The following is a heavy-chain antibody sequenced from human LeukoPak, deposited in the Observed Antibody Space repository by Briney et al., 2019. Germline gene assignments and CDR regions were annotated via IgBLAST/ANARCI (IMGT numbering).Heavy chain of an antibody. CDR3: ARVRDGYNRNWAY. J-gene: IGHJ4*02. CDR2: IYYNVAT. V-gene: IGHV4-39*02. CDR1: GGSISSSIYY. D-gene: IGHD5-24*01. Sequence: SETLSLTCTVSGGSISSSIYYWGWFRQPPGMGLEWIGSIYYNVATYYNSSLKSRVTISVDTSKNHLSLKLSSVTAADTAVYYCARVRDGYNRNWAYWGQGTLVTVSS.